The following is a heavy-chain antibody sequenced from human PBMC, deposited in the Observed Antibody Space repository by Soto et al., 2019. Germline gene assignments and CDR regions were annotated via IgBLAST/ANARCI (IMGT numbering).Heavy chain of an antibody. CDR3: ARGGITIFGVVQYYYYYGTDV. V-gene: IGHV4-34*01. J-gene: IGHJ6*02. D-gene: IGHD3-3*01. CDR2: INHSGST. Sequence: SETLSLTCAVYGGSFSGYYWSWIRQPPGKGLEWIGEINHSGSTNYNPSLKSRVTISVDTSKNQFSLKLSSVTAADTAVYYCARGGITIFGVVQYYYYYGTDVWGQGTTVTVSS. CDR1: GGSFSGYY.